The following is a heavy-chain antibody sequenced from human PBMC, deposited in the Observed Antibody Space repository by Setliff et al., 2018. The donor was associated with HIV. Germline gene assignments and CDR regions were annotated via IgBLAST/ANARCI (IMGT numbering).Heavy chain of an antibody. CDR3: AKAGGGILYFYYMDV. J-gene: IGHJ6*03. V-gene: IGHV3-23*01. CDR1: GFTFSNFA. D-gene: IGHD2-15*01. CDR2: ISGRGTNT. Sequence: LGLSCAASGFTFSNFAINWVRQAPGKGLEWVSTISGRGTNTYYADSVKGRFTISRDNSKNTLSLQLNSLTAEDSAVYYCAKAGGGILYFYYMDVWGKGTTVTAP.